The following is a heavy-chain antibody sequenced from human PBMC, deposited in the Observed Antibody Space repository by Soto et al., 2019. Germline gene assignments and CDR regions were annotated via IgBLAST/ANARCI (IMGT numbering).Heavy chain of an antibody. Sequence: VKLVQSGAEVKEPGDSVRVSCEASGYTFTAYHIHWVRQAPGQGLEWMGWINPKFGDTTYAQDFQGRVSMTRDMSISTVYMELSRLTSDDTAIYYCARNMDYYYGRGSGNGHGVWGQGTTVTVFS. CDR2: INPKFGDT. CDR3: ARNMDYYYGRGSGNGHGV. V-gene: IGHV1-2*02. D-gene: IGHD3-10*02. CDR1: GYTFTAYH. J-gene: IGHJ6*02.